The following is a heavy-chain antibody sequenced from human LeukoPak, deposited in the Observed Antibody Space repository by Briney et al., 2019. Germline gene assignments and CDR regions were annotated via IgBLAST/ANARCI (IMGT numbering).Heavy chain of an antibody. V-gene: IGHV3-7*01. Sequence: GGSLRLSCAASGFTFSNYLLSCVRQAPGKGVEWLSHINQDGSEIYYVDSVKDRFTISRDNGKNSLYLQITILRAYDTAVYYCARDQGSMIVVRTTKWFFDLWGRGTPVTVSS. J-gene: IGHJ2*01. CDR3: ARDQGSMIVVRTTKWFFDL. CDR2: INQDGSEI. CDR1: GFTFSNYL. D-gene: IGHD3-22*01.